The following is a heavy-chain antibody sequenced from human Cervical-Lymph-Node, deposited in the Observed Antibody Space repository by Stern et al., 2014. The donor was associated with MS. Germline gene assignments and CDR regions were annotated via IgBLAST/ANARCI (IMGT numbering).Heavy chain of an antibody. D-gene: IGHD4-11*01. CDR3: ARDYSNFGTLDY. V-gene: IGHV1-18*01. Sequence: VQLVQSGVGMKRPGASVKVSCKASGYTFTSFGISWVRLAPGQGLEWMGWISIYNGHANYAQKFQGRITMTTDTSTDTAYMELRSLRSDDTAVYFCARDYSNFGTLDYWGQGTLVTVSS. J-gene: IGHJ4*02. CDR2: ISIYNGHA. CDR1: GYTFTSFG.